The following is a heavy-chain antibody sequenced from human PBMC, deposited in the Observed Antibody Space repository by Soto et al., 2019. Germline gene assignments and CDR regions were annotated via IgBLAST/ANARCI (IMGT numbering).Heavy chain of an antibody. Sequence: GGSLRLSCAASGFTFSSYWMSWVRQAPGKGLEWVANIKQDGSEKYYVDSVKGRFTISRDNAKNSLYLQMNSLRAEDTAVYYCAREYHNPRYYYYYMDVWGKGTTVTVSS. CDR1: GFTFSSYW. D-gene: IGHD2-2*01. J-gene: IGHJ6*03. V-gene: IGHV3-7*01. CDR2: IKQDGSEK. CDR3: AREYHNPRYYYYYMDV.